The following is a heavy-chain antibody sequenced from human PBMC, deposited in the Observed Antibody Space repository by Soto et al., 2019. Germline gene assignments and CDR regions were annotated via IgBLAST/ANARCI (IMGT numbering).Heavy chain of an antibody. CDR1: GFTFSSYA. D-gene: IGHD2-15*01. Sequence: PGGSLRLSCAASGFTFSSYAMSWVRQAPGKGLEWVSAISGSGGSTYYADSVKGRFTISRDNSKNTLYLQMNSLRAEDTAVYYCAKLICSGGSCRLLRVYYYYYYMDVWGKGTTVTVSS. CDR3: AKLICSGGSCRLLRVYYYYYYMDV. J-gene: IGHJ6*03. CDR2: ISGSGGST. V-gene: IGHV3-23*01.